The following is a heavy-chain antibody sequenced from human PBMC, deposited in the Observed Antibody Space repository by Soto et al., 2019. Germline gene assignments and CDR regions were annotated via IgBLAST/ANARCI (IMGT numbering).Heavy chain of an antibody. D-gene: IGHD6-13*01. CDR1: GGAFNNYA. CDR2: IVPVFPSV. V-gene: IGHV1-69*18. J-gene: IGHJ1*01. CDR3: ARELPSTAAAYFFYGLTV. Sequence: QVQLVQSGAEVKRPGSSVKVSCKASGGAFNNYAIYWVLQATGQGLEWLGTIVPVFPSVYYAPRFQGRLTITADGSTDTVYVMLTSLKSEGTAVYYCARELPSTAAAYFFYGLTVWGPGTSVTVSS.